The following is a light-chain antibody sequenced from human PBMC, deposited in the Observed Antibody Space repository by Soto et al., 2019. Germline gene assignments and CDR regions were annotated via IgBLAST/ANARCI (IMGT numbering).Light chain of an antibody. Sequence: EIVLTQSPGTLSLSPWERATLSCRASQSVSSSYLAWYQQKPGQAPRLIIYGASSRATGIPDRFSGGGSGTDFTLTISRLEPEDFAVYYCQQYGSSPRTFGQGTKVDIK. J-gene: IGKJ1*01. CDR3: QQYGSSPRT. V-gene: IGKV3-20*01. CDR2: GAS. CDR1: QSVSSSY.